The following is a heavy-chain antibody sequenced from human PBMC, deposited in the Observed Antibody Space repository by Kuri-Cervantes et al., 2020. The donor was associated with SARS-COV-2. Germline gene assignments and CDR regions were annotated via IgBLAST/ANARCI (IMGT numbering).Heavy chain of an antibody. CDR1: GFTFSDYY. V-gene: IGHV3-11*04. Sequence: GESLKISCAASGFTFSDYYMSWIRQAPGKGPEWVSYISSSGSTIYYADSVKGRFTISRDNAKNSLYLQMNSLRAEDTAVYYCARGGRSYYDFWSGYYTFDYCDQATLTVSS. D-gene: IGHD3-3*01. CDR3: ARGGRSYYDFWSGYYTFDY. CDR2: ISSSGSTI. J-gene: IGHJ4*02.